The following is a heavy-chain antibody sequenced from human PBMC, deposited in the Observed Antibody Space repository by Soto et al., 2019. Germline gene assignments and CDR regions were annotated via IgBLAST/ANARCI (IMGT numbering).Heavy chain of an antibody. CDR3: ARGGLYYGMDV. D-gene: IGHD6-25*01. V-gene: IGHV3-11*01. Sequence: QVQLVESGGGLVKPGGSLRLSCAASGFTFSDYYMTWIRQAPGQGLELVSYISINGRTIHYADSVKGRFTISRDNAKNSIYLQMESLRGEDTAVYYCARGGLYYGMDVWGQGTTVTVSS. CDR1: GFTFSDYY. J-gene: IGHJ6*02. CDR2: ISINGRTI.